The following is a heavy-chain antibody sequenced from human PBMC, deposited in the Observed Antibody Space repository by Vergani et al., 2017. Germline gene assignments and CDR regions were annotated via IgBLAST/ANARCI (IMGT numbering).Heavy chain of an antibody. CDR2: ISSSSSYI. D-gene: IGHD2-2*01. CDR1: GFTFSSYS. CDR3: ARDYIGVVPAATVFFDY. J-gene: IGHJ4*02. V-gene: IGHV3-21*01. Sequence: EVQLVESGGGLVKPGGSLRLSCAASGFTFSSYSMNWVRQAPGKGLEWVSSISSSSSYIYYADSVKGRFTISRDNAKNSLYLQMNSLRAEDTAVYYCARDYIGVVPAATVFFDYWGQGTLVTVSS.